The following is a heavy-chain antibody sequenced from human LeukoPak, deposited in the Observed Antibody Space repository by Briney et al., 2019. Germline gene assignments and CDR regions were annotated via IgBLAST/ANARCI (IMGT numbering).Heavy chain of an antibody. CDR1: GYTFTSYA. J-gene: IGHJ4*02. V-gene: IGHV1-3*01. D-gene: IGHD3-10*01. CDR3: ATLYYYGSGSTSNHPYYFDY. Sequence: GASVKVSCKASGYTFTSYAMHWVRQAPGQRLEWMGWINAGNGNTKYSQKFQGRVTITRDTSTDTAYMELSSLRSEDTAVYYCATLYYYGSGSTSNHPYYFDYWGQGTLVTVSS. CDR2: INAGNGNT.